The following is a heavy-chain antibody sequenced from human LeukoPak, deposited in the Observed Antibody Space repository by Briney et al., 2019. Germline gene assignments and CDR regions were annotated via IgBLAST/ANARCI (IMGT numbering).Heavy chain of an antibody. CDR3: ARPYSAWYGAFDI. J-gene: IGHJ3*02. CDR2: RWYDGSHK. CDR1: GFTLNNYG. Sequence: PGASLRLPCAASGFTLNNYGMHWARQAPGKGLEGVALRWYDGSHKYYADSVKGRITISRDHSKNMVYLEMNSLRAEDTAVYYCARPYSAWYGAFDIWGQGTLVSVSS. D-gene: IGHD2-15*01. V-gene: IGHV3-33*01.